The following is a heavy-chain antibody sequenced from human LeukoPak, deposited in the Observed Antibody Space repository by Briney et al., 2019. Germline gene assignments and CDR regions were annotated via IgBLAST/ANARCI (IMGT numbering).Heavy chain of an antibody. D-gene: IGHD4-17*01. J-gene: IGHJ4*02. CDR2: ISSSSSTI. V-gene: IGHV3-48*01. Sequence: PGGSLRLSCSASGFTLSSYRMNWVRQAPGKGLEWFSYISSSSSTIYYADSVKGRFTISRDNAKNSLYLQMNSLRAEDTAVYYCGLTLCCDYEVFDYWGQGTLVTVSS. CDR1: GFTLSSYR. CDR3: GLTLCCDYEVFDY.